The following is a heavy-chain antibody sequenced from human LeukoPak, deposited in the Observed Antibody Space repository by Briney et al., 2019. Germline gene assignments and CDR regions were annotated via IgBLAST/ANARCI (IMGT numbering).Heavy chain of an antibody. J-gene: IGHJ4*02. V-gene: IGHV1-2*02. Sequence: VASVKVSCKASGYTFTGYYMYWVRQAPGQGLEWMGWINPNSGGTSYAQKFQGRVTMTRDTSISTAYMELSRLRSDDTAVYYCARGVGSSGSPPVQDYWGQGTLVTVSS. CDR3: ARGVGSSGSPPVQDY. D-gene: IGHD6-19*01. CDR1: GYTFTGYY. CDR2: INPNSGGT.